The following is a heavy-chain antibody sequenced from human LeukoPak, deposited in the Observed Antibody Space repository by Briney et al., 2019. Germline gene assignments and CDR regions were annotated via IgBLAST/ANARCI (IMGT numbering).Heavy chain of an antibody. CDR1: GYTFTIYY. CDR3: ARDIVGATAIDY. D-gene: IGHD1-26*01. Sequence: ASVTVSFKASGYTFTIYYMHWVRQAPGQGLEWMGIINPSGGSTSYAQKFQGRVTMTRDMSTSTVYMELSSLRSEDTAVYYCARDIVGATAIDYWGQGTLVTVSS. CDR2: INPSGGST. J-gene: IGHJ4*02. V-gene: IGHV1-46*01.